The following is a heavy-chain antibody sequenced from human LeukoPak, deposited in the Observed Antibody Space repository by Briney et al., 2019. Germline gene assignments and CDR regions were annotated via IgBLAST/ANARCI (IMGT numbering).Heavy chain of an antibody. Sequence: GGSLRLSCAASGFTFSHYYMHWVRQAPGKGLEYVSAISYNGDETYYGKSVKGRFTISRDNSKKTLYLQMGSLRAEDTAVYYCARDPSVGGFGGSELDFWGQGTLVTVSS. V-gene: IGHV3-64*01. CDR1: GFTFSHYY. D-gene: IGHD3-16*01. CDR3: ARDPSVGGFGGSELDF. CDR2: ISYNGDET. J-gene: IGHJ4*02.